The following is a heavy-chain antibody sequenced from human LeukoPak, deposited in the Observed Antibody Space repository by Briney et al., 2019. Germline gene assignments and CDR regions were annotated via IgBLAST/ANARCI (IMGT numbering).Heavy chain of an antibody. CDR2: IIPIFGTA. J-gene: IGHJ4*02. Sequence: SVKVSCKASGGTFSSYAISWVRQAPGQGLEWMGGIIPIFGTANYAQKFQGRVTITADESTSTAYMELSSLRSEDTAVYYCATGKVGATHFDYWGQGTLVTVSS. V-gene: IGHV1-69*13. D-gene: IGHD1-26*01. CDR3: ATGKVGATHFDY. CDR1: GGTFSSYA.